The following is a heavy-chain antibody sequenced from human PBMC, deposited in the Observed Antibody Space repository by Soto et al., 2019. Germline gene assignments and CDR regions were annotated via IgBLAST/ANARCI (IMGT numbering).Heavy chain of an antibody. CDR3: ARHQGRYDFWSGYPSRFSGYGMDV. CDR1: GGYISSSSYY. J-gene: IGHJ6*02. V-gene: IGHV4-39*01. D-gene: IGHD3-3*01. Sequence: PSETLSLTCPVSGGYISSSSYYCGWIRQPPGKGREWFGSIYYSGSTYYTPSLKSRVTISVDTSKNQSSLTLSSVTAADTAVYYCARHQGRYDFWSGYPSRFSGYGMDVWGQGTTVTVSS. CDR2: IYYSGST.